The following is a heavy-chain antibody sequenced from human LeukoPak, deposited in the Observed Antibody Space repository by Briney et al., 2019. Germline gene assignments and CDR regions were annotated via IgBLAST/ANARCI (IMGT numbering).Heavy chain of an antibody. D-gene: IGHD4-23*01. J-gene: IGHJ4*02. CDR2: INHSGST. V-gene: IGHV4-34*01. Sequence: GSLRLSCAASGFTFSSYWMSWVRQAPGKGLEWIGEINHSGSTNYNPSLKSRVTISVDTSKNQFSLKLSSVTAADTAVYYCARGLGGLYGGNSPPFDYWGQGTLVTVSS. CDR3: ARGLGGLYGGNSPPFDY. CDR1: GFTFSSYW.